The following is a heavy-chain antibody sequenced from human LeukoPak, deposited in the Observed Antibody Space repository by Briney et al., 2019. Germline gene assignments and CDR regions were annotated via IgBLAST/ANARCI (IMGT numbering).Heavy chain of an antibody. CDR2: ISYDGSYK. CDR3: AKDRYSGLNTIDY. J-gene: IGHJ4*02. Sequence: GGSLRLSCAASEFTFSTYGMHWVRRAPGKGLEWVAVISYDGSYKFYADSVKGRFTISRDNSKSTLYLQMNSLRAEDTAVYYCAKDRYSGLNTIDYWGQGTLVTVSS. CDR1: EFTFSTYG. D-gene: IGHD6-13*01. V-gene: IGHV3-30*18.